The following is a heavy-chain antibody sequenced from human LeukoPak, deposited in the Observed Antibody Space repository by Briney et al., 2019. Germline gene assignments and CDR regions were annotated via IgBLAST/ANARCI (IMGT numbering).Heavy chain of an antibody. V-gene: IGHV4-39*07. Sequence: KSSETLSLTCTVSGGSISSSSYYWGWLRQPPGKGLEWIGSIYYSGSTYYNPSLKSRVTISVDTSKNQFSLKLSSVTAADTAVYYCARDANWFDPWGQGTLVTVSS. J-gene: IGHJ5*02. CDR2: IYYSGST. CDR3: ARDANWFDP. CDR1: GGSISSSSYY.